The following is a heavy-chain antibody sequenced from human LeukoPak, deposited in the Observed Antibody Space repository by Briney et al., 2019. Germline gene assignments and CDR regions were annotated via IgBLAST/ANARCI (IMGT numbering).Heavy chain of an antibody. Sequence: GGSLRLSCAASGFTFSSYGMHWVRQAPGKGLEWVAFIRYDGSNKYYADSVKGRFTISRDNSKNTLYLQMNSLRAEDTAVYYCAKDQNIVVVPAALDVYYYYYYMDVWGKGTTVTVSS. CDR1: GFTFSSYG. D-gene: IGHD2-2*01. J-gene: IGHJ6*03. CDR3: AKDQNIVVVPAALDVYYYYYYMDV. CDR2: IRYDGSNK. V-gene: IGHV3-30*02.